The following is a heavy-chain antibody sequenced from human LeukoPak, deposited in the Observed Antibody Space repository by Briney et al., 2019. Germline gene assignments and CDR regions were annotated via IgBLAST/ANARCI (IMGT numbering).Heavy chain of an antibody. CDR3: ARRSIRNYYGMDV. CDR2: IYYSGST. D-gene: IGHD2-2*01. Sequence: SETLSLTCTVSGGSISSYYWSWIRQPPGKGLEWIGYIYYSGSTNYNPSLKSRVTISVDTSKNQFSLKLSFATAADTAVYYCARRSIRNYYGMDVWGQGTTVTVSS. CDR1: GGSISSYY. J-gene: IGHJ6*02. V-gene: IGHV4-59*01.